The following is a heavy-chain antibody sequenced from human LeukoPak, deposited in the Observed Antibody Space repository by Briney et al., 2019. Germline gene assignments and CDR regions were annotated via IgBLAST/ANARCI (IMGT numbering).Heavy chain of an antibody. Sequence: GGSLRLSCAASGFTFSTYDMHWVRRATGKGLEWVSAIATGGDTFYSASVKGRFTISRQNAKSSLCLQMNSLRAGDTAVYYCARGGRDGFDIWGQGTRVTVSS. CDR3: ARGGRDGFDI. V-gene: IGHV3-13*01. D-gene: IGHD2-15*01. J-gene: IGHJ3*02. CDR2: IATGGDT. CDR1: GFTFSTYD.